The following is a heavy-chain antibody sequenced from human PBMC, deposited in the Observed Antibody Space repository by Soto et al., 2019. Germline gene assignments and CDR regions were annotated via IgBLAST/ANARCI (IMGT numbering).Heavy chain of an antibody. CDR2: IYYSGST. Sequence: PSETLSLTCTVSGGSIRSGGYYWSWIRQHPGKGLEWIGYIYYSGSTYYNPSLKSRVTISVDTSKNQFSLKLGSVSVADTAVYYCAIGEDYDSSGYYYVVAYWGQGTLVLVSS. J-gene: IGHJ4*01. V-gene: IGHV4-31*03. CDR1: GGSIRSGGYY. CDR3: AIGEDYDSSGYYYVVAY. D-gene: IGHD3-22*01.